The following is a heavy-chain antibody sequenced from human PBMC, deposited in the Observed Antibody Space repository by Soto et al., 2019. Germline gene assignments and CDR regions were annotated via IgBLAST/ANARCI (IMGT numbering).Heavy chain of an antibody. CDR1: GGSISSGVYS. Sequence: QLQLQESGSGLVKPSQTLSLTCTVSGGSISSGVYSWSWVRQPPGKGQEWIGYFYHGGSTYYNPSLKSRATISLDRSKNQFSLKLTSVTAADTAVYYCARVVGPDSSAYPDYWGQGTLDTVSS. V-gene: IGHV4-30-2*01. J-gene: IGHJ4*02. D-gene: IGHD3-22*01. CDR2: FYHGGST. CDR3: ARVVGPDSSAYPDY.